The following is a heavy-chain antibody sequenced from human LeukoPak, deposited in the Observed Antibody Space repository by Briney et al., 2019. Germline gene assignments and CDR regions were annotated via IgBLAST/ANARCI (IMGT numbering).Heavy chain of an antibody. CDR3: AKQGSYYSFDY. D-gene: IGHD1-26*01. J-gene: IGHJ4*02. Sequence: GGSLRLSCTASGFTFSSYWMHWVRQAPGKGLVWVSRINSDGGSTSYADSVKGRFTISRDNSKNTLYLQMNSLRAEDTAVYYCAKQGSYYSFDYWGQGTLVTVSS. V-gene: IGHV3-74*01. CDR2: INSDGGST. CDR1: GFTFSSYW.